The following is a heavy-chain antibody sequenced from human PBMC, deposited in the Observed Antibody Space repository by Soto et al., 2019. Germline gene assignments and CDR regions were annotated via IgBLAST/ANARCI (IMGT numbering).Heavy chain of an antibody. CDR3: AKEGGLSGSYYISSSYYFDY. V-gene: IGHV3-66*01. CDR2: IYSGGTT. Sequence: GGSLRLSCAASGFTFSSYSMSWVRQAPGKGLEWVSVIYSGGTTYYADSVKGRFTISRDNSKNTLYLQMNSLRAEDTAVYYCAKEGGLSGSYYISSSYYFDYWGQGTLVTVSS. CDR1: GFTFSSYS. D-gene: IGHD1-26*01. J-gene: IGHJ4*02.